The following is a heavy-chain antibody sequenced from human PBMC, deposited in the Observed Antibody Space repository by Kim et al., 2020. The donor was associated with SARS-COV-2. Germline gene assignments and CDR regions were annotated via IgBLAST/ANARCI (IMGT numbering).Heavy chain of an antibody. CDR2: IYYGGST. V-gene: IGHV4-59*13. CDR1: GGSISSYY. D-gene: IGHD6-19*01. J-gene: IGHJ4*01. CDR3: ARGTALLTRGWFVSYFDY. Sequence: SETLSLTCTVSGGSISSYYWSWIRQPPGKGLEWIGYIYYGGSTNYNPSLKSRVTISVDTSKNQFSLKLSSLTAADTAVYYCARGTALLTRGWFVSYFDY.